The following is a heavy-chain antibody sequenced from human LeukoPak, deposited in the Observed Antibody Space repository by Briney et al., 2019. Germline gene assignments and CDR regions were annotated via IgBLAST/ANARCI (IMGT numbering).Heavy chain of an antibody. Sequence: SETLSLTCAVYGGSFSGYYWTWIRQPPWKRLEWIGQINHSGSTNYNPSLKSRVTLSVDTSKNQFSLELRSVTAADTAVYYCARVDYSNSGSYPPHFDHWGQGTLATVSS. V-gene: IGHV4-34*10. D-gene: IGHD3-10*01. CDR3: ARVDYSNSGSYPPHFDH. CDR2: INHSGST. CDR1: GGSFSGYY. J-gene: IGHJ4*02.